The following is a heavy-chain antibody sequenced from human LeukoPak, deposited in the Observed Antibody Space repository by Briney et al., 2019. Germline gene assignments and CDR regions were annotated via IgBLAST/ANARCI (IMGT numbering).Heavy chain of an antibody. CDR2: ISYDGSNK. J-gene: IGHJ2*01. CDR3: AKGTYYYGSTESTGSWYFDL. CDR1: GFTFSSYG. D-gene: IGHD3-10*01. Sequence: GGSLRLSCAATGFTFSSYGMHWVRQAPGKGLESVAVISYDGSNKYYADSVKGRFTISRDNSKNTLYLQMNSLRAEDTAVYYCAKGTYYYGSTESTGSWYFDLWGRGTLVTVSS. V-gene: IGHV3-30*18.